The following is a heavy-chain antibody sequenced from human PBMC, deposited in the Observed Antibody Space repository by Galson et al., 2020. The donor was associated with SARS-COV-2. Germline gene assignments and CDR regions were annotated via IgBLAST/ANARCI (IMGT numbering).Heavy chain of an antibody. Sequence: SETLSLTCAVYGGSFSGYYWSWIRQPPGKGLEWIGEINHSGSTNYNPSLKSRVTISVDTSKNQFSLKLSSVTAADTAVYYCARGHHYSSVWKFDYWGQGTLVTVSS. CDR2: INHSGST. J-gene: IGHJ4*02. CDR3: ARGHHYSSVWKFDY. V-gene: IGHV4-34*01. CDR1: GGSFSGYY. D-gene: IGHD6-19*01.